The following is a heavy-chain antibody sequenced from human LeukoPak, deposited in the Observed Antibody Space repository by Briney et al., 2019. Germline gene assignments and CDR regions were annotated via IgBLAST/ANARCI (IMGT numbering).Heavy chain of an antibody. CDR3: VRKGVTIFGVVIAPYGMDV. CDR1: GFIFSKYA. Sequence: AGGSLRLSCATSGFIFSKYAMHWVRQAPGKGLEYVSGINGQGNNTYYADSVKGRFTIFRDNSKNALYLQMGSLRAEDMAVYYCVRKGVTIFGVVIAPYGMDVWGQGTTVSVSS. V-gene: IGHV3-64*02. D-gene: IGHD3-3*01. CDR2: INGQGNNT. J-gene: IGHJ6*02.